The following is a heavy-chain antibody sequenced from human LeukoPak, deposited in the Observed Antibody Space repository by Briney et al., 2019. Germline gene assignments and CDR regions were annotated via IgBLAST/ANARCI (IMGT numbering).Heavy chain of an antibody. CDR3: ARDGSADYLSAPSNTAMVPLDY. CDR2: INPNNGGT. J-gene: IGHJ4*02. V-gene: IGHV1-2*02. CDR1: GYTFTGYY. Sequence: ASVKVSCKASGYTFTGYYIHWVRQAPGQGLEWMGWINPNNGGTNYAQKFQGRVTMTRDTSINTVYMELSRLISDDTAVYYCARDGSADYLSAPSNTAMVPLDYWGQGALVTVSS. D-gene: IGHD5-18*01.